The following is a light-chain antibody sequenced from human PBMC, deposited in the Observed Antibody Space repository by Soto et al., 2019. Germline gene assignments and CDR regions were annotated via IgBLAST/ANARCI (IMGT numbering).Light chain of an antibody. J-gene: IGLJ1*01. V-gene: IGLV1-40*01. CDR2: GTG. CDR1: SSSIGAGYE. CDR3: GSWDSSLSAYV. Sequence: QSVLTQPPSVSGAPGQRVTISCSGTSSSIGAGYEVHWYHQLPGTAPKLAVSGTGNRPSGVPDRLSASKSGTSATLGITGFQTGDEADYYCGSWDSSLSAYVFGTGTTVTVL.